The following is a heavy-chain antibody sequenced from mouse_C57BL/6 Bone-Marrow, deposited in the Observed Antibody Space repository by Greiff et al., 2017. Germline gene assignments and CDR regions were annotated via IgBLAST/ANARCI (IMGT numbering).Heavy chain of an antibody. J-gene: IGHJ3*01. D-gene: IGHD2-3*01. CDR1: GYSITSGYY. CDR2: ISYDGSN. Sequence: EVQLQESGPGLVKPSQSLSLTCSVTGYSITSGYYWNWIRQFPGNKLEWMGYISYDGSNNYNPSLKNRISITRDTSKNQFFLKLNSVTTEDTATYYCARYDGYYSPWFAYWGQGTLVTVSA. V-gene: IGHV3-6*01. CDR3: ARYDGYYSPWFAY.